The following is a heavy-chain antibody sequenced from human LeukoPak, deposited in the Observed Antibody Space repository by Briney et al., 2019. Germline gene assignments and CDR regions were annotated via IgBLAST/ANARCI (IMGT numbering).Heavy chain of an antibody. CDR1: GFTFSTYA. CDR2: IYSGGST. V-gene: IGHV3-66*01. J-gene: IGHJ4*02. Sequence: GGSLRLSCAASGFTFSTYAMGWVRQAPGKGLEWVSVIYSGGSTNYADSVKGRFTISRDNSKNTLYLQMNSLRAEDTAVYYCVTASFDYWGQGTLVTVSS. CDR3: VTASFDY. D-gene: IGHD5-18*01.